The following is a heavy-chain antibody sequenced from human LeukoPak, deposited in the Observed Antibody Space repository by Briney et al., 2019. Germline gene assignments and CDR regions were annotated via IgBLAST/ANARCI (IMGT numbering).Heavy chain of an antibody. CDR1: GFTFSSYS. J-gene: IGHJ4*02. D-gene: IGHD6-19*01. V-gene: IGHV3-48*04. Sequence: PGGSLRLSCAASGFTFSSYSMNWVRQAPGKGLEWVSYISSSSSTIYYADSVKGRFTISRDNAKNSLYLQMNSLRAEDTAVYYCARWYFAVAGHFDYWGQGTLVTVPS. CDR2: ISSSSSTI. CDR3: ARWYFAVAGHFDY.